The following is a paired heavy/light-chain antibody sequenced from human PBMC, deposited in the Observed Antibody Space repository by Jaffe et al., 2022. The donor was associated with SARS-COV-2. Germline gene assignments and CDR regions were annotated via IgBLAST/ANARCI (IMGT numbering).Heavy chain of an antibody. D-gene: IGHD3-10*01. CDR1: GGSISSGGYY. CDR3: VRDNNNDDSGIGSFDY. J-gene: IGHJ4*02. Sequence: QVQLQESGPGLVQPSQTLSLTCTVSGGSISSGGYYWNWIRQHPGKGLEWIAYISYSATPYYNPSLKSRLTVSFDTSKNHFSLKMSSVTAADTAVYYCVRDNNNDDSGIGSFDYWGQGIRVTVAS. V-gene: IGHV4-31*03. CDR2: ISYSATP.
Light chain of an antibody. J-gene: IGKJ2*01. CDR1: QSLFHSSYNKNF. V-gene: IGKV4-1*01. CDR3: QQYYAIPYT. CDR2: WSS. Sequence: DIVMTQSPDSLAVSLGERATINCRSSQSLFHSSYNKNFLAWYQQKPGQPPKLLTYWSSTRESGVPDRFSGSGSGTDFTLTISSLQAEDVAVYYCQQYYAIPYTFGQGTKLEIK.